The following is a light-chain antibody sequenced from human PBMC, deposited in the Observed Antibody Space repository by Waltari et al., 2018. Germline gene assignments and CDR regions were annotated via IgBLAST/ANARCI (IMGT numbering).Light chain of an antibody. CDR3: QQYGSSPYS. J-gene: IGKJ2*01. CDR1: QTLNNNY. Sequence: EIVLTQSPGTLSLSAGERATLSCMASQTLNNNYLAWYQQKPGQSPGLLIFAASKRATGVPDRFSGSGSGTDFTLTISRLEPEDFAMYYCQQYGSSPYSFGQGAGVDFK. V-gene: IGKV3-20*01. CDR2: AAS.